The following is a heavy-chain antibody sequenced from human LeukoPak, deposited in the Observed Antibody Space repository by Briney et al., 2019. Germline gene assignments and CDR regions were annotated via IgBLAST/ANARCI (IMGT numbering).Heavy chain of an antibody. CDR2: ITNDGSST. CDR3: ASSGSYRFDY. CDR1: GLTFSSHW. V-gene: IGHV3-74*01. Sequence: GGSLRLSCAASGLTFSSHWMHWVRQAPGKGLVWVSRITNDGSSTTYADSVKGRFTISRDNAKNMLYLQVNSLRAEDTAVYYCASSGSYRFDYWGQGTLVTVSS. D-gene: IGHD1-26*01. J-gene: IGHJ4*02.